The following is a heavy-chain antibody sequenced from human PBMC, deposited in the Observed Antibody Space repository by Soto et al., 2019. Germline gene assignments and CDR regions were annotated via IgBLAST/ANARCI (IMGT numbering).Heavy chain of an antibody. J-gene: IGHJ4*02. D-gene: IGHD2-15*01. V-gene: IGHV1-69*01. CDR3: ARDVVRSTAGDS. CDR2: IIPISTRT. CDR1: GGTFSTSS. Sequence: QLQLVQSGTEVKEPGSSVKVSCKASGGTFSTSSFVWVRQGPGQGLEWMGGIIPISTRTNFAQKFQGRVTFSADESTRTTYMELRSLTSEDTAIYYCARDVVRSTAGDSWGQGTLVIVSS.